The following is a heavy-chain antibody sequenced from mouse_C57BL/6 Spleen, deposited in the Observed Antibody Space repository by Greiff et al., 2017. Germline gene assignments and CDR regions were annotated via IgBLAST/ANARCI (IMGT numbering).Heavy chain of an antibody. J-gene: IGHJ2*01. V-gene: IGHV1-66*01. CDR3: ARRGGNYVFDY. Sequence: QVQLKESGPELVKPGASVKISCKASGYSFTSYYIHWVKQRPGQGLEWIGWIYPGSGNTKYNEKFKGKATLTADTSSSTAYMQLSSLTSEDSAVYYCARRGGNYVFDYWGQGTTLTVSS. CDR1: GYSFTSYY. CDR2: IYPGSGNT. D-gene: IGHD2-1*01.